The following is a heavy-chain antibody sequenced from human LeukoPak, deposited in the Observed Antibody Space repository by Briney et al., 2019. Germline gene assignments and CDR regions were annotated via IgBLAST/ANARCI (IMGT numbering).Heavy chain of an antibody. CDR2: ISGSGGST. V-gene: IGHV3-23*01. D-gene: IGHD2-2*01. CDR1: GFTFSSYA. Sequence: GGSLRLSCAASGFTFSSYAMSWVRQAPGKGLEWVSAISGSGGSTYYADSVKGRFTISRDNSKNTLYLQMNSLRAEDTAVYYCAKDRDNSRRVGYCSSTSCPKRNAFDIWGQGTMVTVSS. CDR3: AKDRDNSRRVGYCSSTSCPKRNAFDI. J-gene: IGHJ3*02.